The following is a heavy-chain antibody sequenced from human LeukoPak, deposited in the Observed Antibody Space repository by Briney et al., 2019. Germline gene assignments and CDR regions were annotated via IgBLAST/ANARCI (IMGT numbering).Heavy chain of an antibody. CDR3: STTYYYDSSEGY. D-gene: IGHD3-22*01. V-gene: IGHV3-15*07. CDR1: GFTFSNAW. J-gene: IGHJ4*02. CDR2: IKSKTDGGTT. Sequence: GGSLRLSCAASGFTFSNAWMNWVRQAPGKGLEWVGRIKSKTDGGTTDYAAPVKGRFTISRDDSKNTLYPQMNSLKTEDTAVYYCSTTYYYDSSEGYWGQGTLVTVSS.